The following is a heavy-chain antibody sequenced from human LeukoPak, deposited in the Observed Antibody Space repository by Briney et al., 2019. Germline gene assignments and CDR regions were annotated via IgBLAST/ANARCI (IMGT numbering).Heavy chain of an antibody. Sequence: SETLSLTCAVSGGSISSSNWWSWVRQPPGKGLEWIGEIYHSGSTNYNPSLKSRVTISVDKSKNQFSLKLSSVTAADTAVYYCASVVVVPAAISSFYFDYWGQGTLVTVSS. J-gene: IGHJ4*02. CDR3: ASVVVVPAAISSFYFDY. CDR2: IYHSGST. V-gene: IGHV4-4*02. CDR1: GGSISSSNW. D-gene: IGHD2-2*01.